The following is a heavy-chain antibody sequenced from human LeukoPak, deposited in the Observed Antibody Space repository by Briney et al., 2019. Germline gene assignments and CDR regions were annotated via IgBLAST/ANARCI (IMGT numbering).Heavy chain of an antibody. D-gene: IGHD2-2*01. CDR2: IYYSGST. J-gene: IGHJ5*02. CDR1: GGSISSGDYY. Sequence: PSQTLSLTCTVSGGSISSGDYYWSWIRQPPGKGLEWLGYIYYSGSTFYNPSLKSRVTISVDTSKNQFSLKLSSVTAADAAVYYCARDHSTGGGYWFDPWGQGTLVTVSS. CDR3: ARDHSTGGGYWFDP. V-gene: IGHV4-30-4*01.